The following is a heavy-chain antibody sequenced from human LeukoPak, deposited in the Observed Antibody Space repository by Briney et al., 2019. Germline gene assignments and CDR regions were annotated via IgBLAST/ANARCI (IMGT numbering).Heavy chain of an antibody. D-gene: IGHD3-22*01. Sequence: SETLSLTCTVSGGSISSGGYYWSWIRQHPGKGLEWIGYIYYSGSTYYNPSLKSQVTISVDTSKNQFSLKLSSVTAADTAVHYCARGPYDSSGYSQHPWGQGTLVTVSS. J-gene: IGHJ5*02. CDR3: ARGPYDSSGYSQHP. CDR2: IYYSGST. V-gene: IGHV4-31*01. CDR1: GGSISSGGYY.